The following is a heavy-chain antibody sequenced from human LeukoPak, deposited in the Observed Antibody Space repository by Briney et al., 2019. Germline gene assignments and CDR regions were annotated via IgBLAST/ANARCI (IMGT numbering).Heavy chain of an antibody. V-gene: IGHV3-13*01. CDR2: IGTAGDT. CDR3: ARDPGGWWGGGSPDY. D-gene: IGHD2-15*01. CDR1: GFTFSSYD. J-gene: IGHJ4*02. Sequence: PGGSLRLSCAASGFTFSSYDMHWVRQATGKGLEWVSAIGTAGDTYYPGSVKGRFTISRDNSKNTLYLQMNSLRAEDTAVYYCARDPGGWWGGGSPDYWGQGTLVTVSS.